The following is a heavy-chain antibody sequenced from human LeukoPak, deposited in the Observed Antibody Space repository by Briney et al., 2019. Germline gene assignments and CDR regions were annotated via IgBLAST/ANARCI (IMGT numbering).Heavy chain of an antibody. Sequence: AETLSLTCTVSGGSISTYYWSWIRQPPGKGLEWIGYIYYSGSTNYNPSLKSRVTISVDTSKNQFSLKLSSVTAADTAVYYCASGSYYFDYWGQGTLVTVSS. J-gene: IGHJ4*02. CDR2: IYYSGST. CDR3: ASGSYYFDY. CDR1: GGSISTYY. D-gene: IGHD1-26*01. V-gene: IGHV4-59*08.